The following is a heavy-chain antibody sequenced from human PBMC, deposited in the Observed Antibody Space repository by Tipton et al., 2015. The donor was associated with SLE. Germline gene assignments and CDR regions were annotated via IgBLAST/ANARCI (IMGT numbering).Heavy chain of an antibody. CDR2: IYNSGST. D-gene: IGHD3-3*01. Sequence: TLSLTCTVSGDSISDYYWSWIRQPPEKGLEWIGYIYNSGSTNYNPSLESRVTISVDTSKNQFSLKLSSVTAADTAVYYCARDDFWSGYRSWGQGTLVTVSS. V-gene: IGHV4-59*12. CDR3: ARDDFWSGYRS. CDR1: GDSISDYY. J-gene: IGHJ4*02.